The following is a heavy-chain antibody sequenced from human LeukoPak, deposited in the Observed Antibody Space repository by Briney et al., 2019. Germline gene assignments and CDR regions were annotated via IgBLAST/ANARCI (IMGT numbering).Heavy chain of an antibody. D-gene: IGHD2-15*01. CDR2: IKSKSDGGTI. J-gene: IGHJ4*02. CDR3: TTRRQDGW. Sequence: TPGGSLRLSCVGSGFTFSDAWMSWVRQAPGKGLEWVGRIKSKSDGGTIDYAAPVKGRFTISRGDSRNTLYLQMNSLKTEDTAVYYCTTRRQDGWWGQGTLVTVS. CDR1: GFTFSDAW. V-gene: IGHV3-15*01.